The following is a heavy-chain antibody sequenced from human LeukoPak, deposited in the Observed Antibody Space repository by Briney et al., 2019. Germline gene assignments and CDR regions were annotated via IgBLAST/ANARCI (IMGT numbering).Heavy chain of an antibody. D-gene: IGHD1-1*01. CDR1: GFTFSSYS. J-gene: IGHJ4*02. CDR2: ISSSSSTI. Sequence: GGSLRLSCAASGFTFSSYSMNWVRRAPGKGLEWVSYISSSSSTIYYADSVKGRFTISRDNAKNSLYLQMNSLRAEDTAVYYCARVETGLDYWGQGTLVAVSS. V-gene: IGHV3-48*04. CDR3: ARVETGLDY.